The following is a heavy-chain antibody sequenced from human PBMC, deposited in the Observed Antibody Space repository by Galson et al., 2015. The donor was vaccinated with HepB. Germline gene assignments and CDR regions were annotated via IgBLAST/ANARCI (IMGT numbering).Heavy chain of an antibody. CDR3: ARIGSGWTPFDY. V-gene: IGHV1-3*01. Sequence: KVSCKASGYTFTSYAMHWVRQAPGQRLEWMGWINAGNGNTKYSQKFQGRVTITRDTSASTAYMELSSLRSEDTAVYYCARIGSGWTPFDYWGQGTLVTVSS. J-gene: IGHJ4*02. D-gene: IGHD6-19*01. CDR2: INAGNGNT. CDR1: GYTFTSYA.